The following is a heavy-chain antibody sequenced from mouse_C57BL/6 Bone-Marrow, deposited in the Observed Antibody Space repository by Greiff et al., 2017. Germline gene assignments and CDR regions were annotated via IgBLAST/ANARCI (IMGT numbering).Heavy chain of an antibody. V-gene: IGHV14-4*01. CDR3: TTLGLGRGRFDY. CDR1: GFNIKDDY. CDR2: IDPENGDT. D-gene: IGHD4-1*01. J-gene: IGHJ2*01. Sequence: DVKLQESGAELVRPGASVKLSCTASGFNIKDDYMHWVKQRPEQGLEWIGWIDPENGDTEYASKFQGKATITADTSSNTAYLQLSSLTSEDTAVYYCTTLGLGRGRFDYWGQGTTLTVSS.